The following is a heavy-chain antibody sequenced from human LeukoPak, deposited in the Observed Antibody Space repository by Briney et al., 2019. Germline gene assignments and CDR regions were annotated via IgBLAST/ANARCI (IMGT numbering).Heavy chain of an antibody. CDR1: GFTLSSYE. V-gene: IGHV3-48*03. Sequence: GGSLRLSCAASGFTLSSYEMNWVRQAPGKGLEWVSYISSSGSTIYYADSVKGRFTISRDNAKNSLYLQMNSLRAEDTAVYYCARDSLPRLGDWGFDFWAQGTLVTVSS. CDR3: ARDSLPRLGDWGFDF. CDR2: ISSSGSTI. D-gene: IGHD3-16*01. J-gene: IGHJ4*02.